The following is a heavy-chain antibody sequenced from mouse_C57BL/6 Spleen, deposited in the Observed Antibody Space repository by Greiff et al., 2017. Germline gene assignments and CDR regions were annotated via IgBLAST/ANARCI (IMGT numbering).Heavy chain of an antibody. CDR3: ARHAGTNYFDY. J-gene: IGHJ2*01. Sequence: EVHLVESGGGLVQPGGSLKLSCAASGFTFSDYAMAWVRQAPRKGPEWVAFISNLAYSTYYADTVKGRFTISRENAKNTLYLEMSSLRSEDTAMYYCARHAGTNYFDYWGQGTTVTVSS. CDR1: GFTFSDYA. V-gene: IGHV5-15*01. CDR2: ISNLAYST. D-gene: IGHD4-1*01.